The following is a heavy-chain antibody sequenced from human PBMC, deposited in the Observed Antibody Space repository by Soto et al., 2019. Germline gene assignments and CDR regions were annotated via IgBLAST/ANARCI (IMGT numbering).Heavy chain of an antibody. Sequence: QVQLVQSGTEVKKPGSSVKVSCKTSGGTFSSYAINWVRQAPGQGLEWMGGIIPIFGTADYAQKFQGRLTITADASTRTVYMGLRSLKSADTAVYYCATGGKLERPDYWGQGTLVTVSS. D-gene: IGHD1-1*01. V-gene: IGHV1-69*01. J-gene: IGHJ4*02. CDR2: IIPIFGTA. CDR3: ATGGKLERPDY. CDR1: GGTFSSYA.